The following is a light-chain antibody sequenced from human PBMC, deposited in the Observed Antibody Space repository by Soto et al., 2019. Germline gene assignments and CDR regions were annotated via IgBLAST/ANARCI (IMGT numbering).Light chain of an antibody. J-gene: IGLJ1*01. CDR1: SSDVGGYDY. Sequence: QSALTQPASVSGSPGQSITISCTGTSSDVGGYDYVSWYQQLPGKAPKLMIYEVSNRPSGVSNRFSGSKSGDTASLTISGLQAEDEADYYCASYTSSSSPYVFGTGTKLNVL. CDR3: ASYTSSSSPYV. CDR2: EVS. V-gene: IGLV2-14*01.